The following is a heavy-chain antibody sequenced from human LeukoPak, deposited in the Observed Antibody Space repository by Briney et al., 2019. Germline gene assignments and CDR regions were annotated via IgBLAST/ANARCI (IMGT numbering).Heavy chain of an antibody. CDR2: INPNSGGT. J-gene: IGHJ4*02. V-gene: IGHV1-2*02. D-gene: IGHD5-18*01. Sequence: ASVKVSCKASGYTSTGYYMHWVRQAPGQGLEWMGWINPNSGGTNYAQKFQGRVTMTRDTSISTAYMELSRLRSDDTAVYYCARAPSWIQLWLLGYWGQGTLVTVSS. CDR1: GYTSTGYY. CDR3: ARAPSWIQLWLLGY.